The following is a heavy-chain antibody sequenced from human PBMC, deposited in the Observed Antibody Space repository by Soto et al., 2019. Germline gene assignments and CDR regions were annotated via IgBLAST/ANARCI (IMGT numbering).Heavy chain of an antibody. CDR2: IDDSGST. J-gene: IGHJ4*02. CDR3: ARRYGSCFDY. CDR1: CTSISSYL. V-gene: IGHV4-59*08. Sequence: SETLSPTWTSCCTSISSYLQSWLQEPPEKVVWLVGNIDDSGSTNYNHSLQSRVTITVDTSTNKASLKLSSVTSADTAVYYCARRYGSCFDYWGQGTLVTVPS. D-gene: IGHD5-18*01.